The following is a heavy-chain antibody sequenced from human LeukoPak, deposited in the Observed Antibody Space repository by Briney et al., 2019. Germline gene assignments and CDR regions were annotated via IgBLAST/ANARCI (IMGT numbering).Heavy chain of an antibody. CDR2: INPNSGGT. CDR3: ARSPAPTYSSGWYHY. J-gene: IGHJ4*02. Sequence: ASVKVACKASGYTFTGYYMHWVRQAPGQGLEWMGWINPNSGGTNYAQKFQGRVTMTRDTSISTAYMELSRLRSDDTAVYYCARSPAPTYSSGWYHYWGQGTLVTVSS. D-gene: IGHD6-19*01. V-gene: IGHV1-2*02. CDR1: GYTFTGYY.